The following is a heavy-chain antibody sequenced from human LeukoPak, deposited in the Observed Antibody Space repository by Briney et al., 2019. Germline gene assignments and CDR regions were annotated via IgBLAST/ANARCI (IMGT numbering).Heavy chain of an antibody. J-gene: IGHJ4*02. CDR2: ISWNGARI. D-gene: IGHD6-19*01. V-gene: IGHV3-43*01. CDR3: VKDLVAASENVVGWYPMDY. CDR1: GFTFAEYT. Sequence: GGSLRLSCAASGFTFAEYTMHWVRQAPGKGLEWVSLISWNGARIHYGDSVKGRFTISRDNSKNSLYLQMNSLRTEDTALYYCVKDLVAASENVVGWYPMDYWSQGTLVTVPS.